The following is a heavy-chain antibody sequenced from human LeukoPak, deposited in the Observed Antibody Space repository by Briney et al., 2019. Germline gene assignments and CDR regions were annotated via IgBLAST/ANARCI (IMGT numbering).Heavy chain of an antibody. Sequence: GASVTVSCKAFGYTFTACSMHWVRQAPGQGLEWMGWINPNSGGTNYAQKFQGRVTMTRDTSITTAYMELSRLRSDDTAVYYCARDLDYYGSGSFFNIWGQGTMVTVSS. CDR3: ARDLDYYGSGSFFNI. J-gene: IGHJ3*02. D-gene: IGHD3-10*01. CDR1: GYTFTACS. V-gene: IGHV1-2*02. CDR2: INPNSGGT.